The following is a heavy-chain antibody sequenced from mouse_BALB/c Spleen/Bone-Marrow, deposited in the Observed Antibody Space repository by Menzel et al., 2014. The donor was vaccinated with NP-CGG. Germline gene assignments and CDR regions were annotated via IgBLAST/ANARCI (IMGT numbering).Heavy chain of an antibody. CDR2: ISSVGIYT. V-gene: IGHV5-6-4*01. J-gene: IGHJ4*01. CDR3: TRDLYDGYSYYAMDY. D-gene: IGHD2-3*01. Sequence: EVQVVESGGGLVKLGGSLKLSCAASGFTFSSYTMSWVRQTPEKRLEWVATISSVGIYTYYPDSVKGRFTISRDNAKNTLYLQMSGLKSEDTAMYYCTRDLYDGYSYYAMDYWGQGTSVTVSS. CDR1: GFTFSSYT.